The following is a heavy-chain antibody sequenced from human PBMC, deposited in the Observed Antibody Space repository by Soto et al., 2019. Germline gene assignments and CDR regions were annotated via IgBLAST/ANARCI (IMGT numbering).Heavy chain of an antibody. V-gene: IGHV3-23*01. CDR3: AKDGGYCSSTSCYGVFDY. Sequence: EVQLLESGGGLVQPGGSLRLSCAASGFTFSSYSMSWVRQAPGKGLEWVSGFRGSGDDGTTYYADSVKGRFTISRDNSKNTLYLQMNSLRAEDTAVYYCAKDGGYCSSTSCYGVFDYWGQGTLVTVSS. CDR2: FRGSGDDGTT. CDR1: GFTFSSYS. D-gene: IGHD2-2*01. J-gene: IGHJ4*02.